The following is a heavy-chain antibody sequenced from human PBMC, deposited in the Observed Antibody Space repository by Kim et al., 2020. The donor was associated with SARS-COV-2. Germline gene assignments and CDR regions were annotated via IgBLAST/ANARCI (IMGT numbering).Heavy chain of an antibody. D-gene: IGHD3-10*01. V-gene: IGHV4-31*03. CDR1: GGSISSGGYY. CDR2: IYYSGST. Sequence: SETLSLTCTVSGGSISSGGYYWSWIRQHPGKGLEWIGYIYYSGSTYYNPSLKSRVTISVDTSKNQFSLKLSSVTAADTAVYYCARSRSYYYGSGSYPAPRVGYWGQGTLVTVSS. J-gene: IGHJ4*02. CDR3: ARSRSYYYGSGSYPAPRVGY.